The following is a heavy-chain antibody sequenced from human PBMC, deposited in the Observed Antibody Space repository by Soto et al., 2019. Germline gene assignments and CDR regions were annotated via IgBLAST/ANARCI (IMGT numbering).Heavy chain of an antibody. CDR2: IIPIFGTA. CDR1: GGTFSSYA. J-gene: IGHJ5*02. V-gene: IGHV1-69*01. D-gene: IGHD2-15*01. CDR3: ARETLGYCSGGSCSRPNRFDP. Sequence: QVQLVQSGAEVKKPGSSVKVSCKASGGTFSSYAISWVRQAPGQGLEWMGGIIPIFGTANYAQKFQGRVTITADESTSTAYMELSSLRSEDTAVYYCARETLGYCSGGSCSRPNRFDPWGQGTLVTVSS.